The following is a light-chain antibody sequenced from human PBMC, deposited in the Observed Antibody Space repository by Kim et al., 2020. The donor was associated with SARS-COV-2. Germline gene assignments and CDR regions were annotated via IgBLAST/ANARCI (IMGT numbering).Light chain of an antibody. Sequence: GERVTISCNGRSSNIGAGYDVHWYQQLPGTAPKLLIYGNSNRPSGVPDRFSGSKSGTSASLAITGLQAEDEADYYCQSYDSSLVEVFGGGTQLTVL. V-gene: IGLV1-40*01. J-gene: IGLJ3*02. CDR3: QSYDSSLVEV. CDR2: GNS. CDR1: SSNIGAGYD.